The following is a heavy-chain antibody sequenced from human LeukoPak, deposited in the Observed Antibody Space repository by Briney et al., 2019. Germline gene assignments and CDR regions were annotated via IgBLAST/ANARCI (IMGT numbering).Heavy chain of an antibody. D-gene: IGHD6-13*01. Sequence: RASVKVSCKASGYTFTDYYMHWVQQAPGKGLEWMGRVDPEDGETIYAEKFQGRVTITADTSTDTAYMELSSLRSEDTAVYYCATVSLLDSSSWLDYWGQGTLVTVSS. V-gene: IGHV1-69-2*01. CDR1: GYTFTDYY. CDR3: ATVSLLDSSSWLDY. J-gene: IGHJ4*02. CDR2: VDPEDGET.